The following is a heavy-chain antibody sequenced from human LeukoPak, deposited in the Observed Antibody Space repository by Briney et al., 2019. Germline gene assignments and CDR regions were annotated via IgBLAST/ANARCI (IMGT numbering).Heavy chain of an antibody. CDR3: ARDPGYYYGSGNPIDP. CDR2: IIPIFGTA. D-gene: IGHD3-10*01. V-gene: IGHV1-69*13. CDR1: GGTFSSYA. J-gene: IGHJ5*02. Sequence: SVKVSCKASGGTFSSYAISWVRQAPGQGLEWMGGIIPIFGTANYAQKFQGRVTITADESTSTAYMVLSSLRSEDTAVYYCARDPGYYYGSGNPIDPWGQGTLVTVSS.